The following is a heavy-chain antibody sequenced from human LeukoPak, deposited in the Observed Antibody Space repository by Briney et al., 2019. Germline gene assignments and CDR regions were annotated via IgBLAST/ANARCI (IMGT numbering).Heavy chain of an antibody. Sequence: SETLSLTCTVSGGSISSGDYYWSWIRQPPGKGLEWIGHIYYSGSPYYKSSLKSRVTISLDTSKNQFSLKLSSVTAADTAVYYCAREGVGSGSYDYWGQGTLVTVSS. CDR2: IYYSGSP. V-gene: IGHV4-30-4*01. CDR3: AREGVGSGSYDY. CDR1: GGSISSGDYY. D-gene: IGHD3-10*01. J-gene: IGHJ4*02.